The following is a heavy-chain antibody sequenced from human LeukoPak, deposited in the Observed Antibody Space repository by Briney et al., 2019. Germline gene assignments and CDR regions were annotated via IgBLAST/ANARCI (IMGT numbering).Heavy chain of an antibody. V-gene: IGHV3-7*01. Sequence: GGSLRLSCVASGFSFSDHWMNWFRQAPGKGLEWVATIKKDGSEQYYVDSMKGRLTISRDNAKNPVYLQIHNLRAEDTAVYYCARDLGWLQSDYWGQGTLVTVSS. CDR3: ARDLGWLQSDY. D-gene: IGHD5-24*01. CDR1: GFSFSDHW. J-gene: IGHJ4*02. CDR2: IKKDGSEQ.